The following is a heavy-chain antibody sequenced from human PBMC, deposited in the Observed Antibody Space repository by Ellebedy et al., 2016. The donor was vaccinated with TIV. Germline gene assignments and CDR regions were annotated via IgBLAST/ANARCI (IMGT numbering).Heavy chain of an antibody. CDR1: GGSISSSSYY. V-gene: IGHV4-39*07. CDR3: ARGPLGPIAAAVDY. J-gene: IGHJ4*02. Sequence: MPSETLSLTCTVSGGSISSSSYYWGWIRQPPGKGLEWIGEINHSGSTNYNPSLKSRVTISVDTSKNQFSLKLSSVTAADTAVYYCARGPLGPIAAAVDYWGQGTLVTVSS. D-gene: IGHD6-13*01. CDR2: INHSGST.